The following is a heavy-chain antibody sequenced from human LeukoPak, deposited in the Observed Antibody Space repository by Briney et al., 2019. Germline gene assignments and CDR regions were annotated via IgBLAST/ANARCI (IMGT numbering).Heavy chain of an antibody. CDR2: ISSSSSYI. CDR1: GFTFSSYS. V-gene: IGHV3-21*01. CDR3: AKAPFSSQFNYFDY. J-gene: IGHJ4*02. Sequence: GGSLRLSCAASGFTFSSYSMNWVRQAPGKGLEWVSSISSSSSYIYYADSVKGRFTISRDNSKNTLYLQMNSLRAEDTAVYYCAKAPFSSQFNYFDYWGQGTLVTVSS. D-gene: IGHD5-24*01.